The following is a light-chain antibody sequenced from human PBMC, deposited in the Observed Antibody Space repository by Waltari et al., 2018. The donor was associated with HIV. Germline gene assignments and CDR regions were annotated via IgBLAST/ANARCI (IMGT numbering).Light chain of an antibody. CDR2: AAY. CDR3: QQSNSIPLT. V-gene: IGKV1-39*01. J-gene: IGKJ4*01. Sequence: DIQVTQSPSSLSASVGDRVTITCRASQSIDTYLNWYQQKPGKAPKLLMFAAYNLQSGVPSRFSGSRSGTNFTLTITSLQPEDFATYYCQQSNSIPLTFGGGTKVEIK. CDR1: QSIDTY.